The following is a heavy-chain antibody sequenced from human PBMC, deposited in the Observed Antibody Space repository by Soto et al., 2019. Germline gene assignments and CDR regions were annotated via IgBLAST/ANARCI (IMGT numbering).Heavy chain of an antibody. Sequence: QVQLVQSGDEVRKPGSSVKVSCKASGYIFVNYGIAWVRQAPGQGLEWMGWISPYSGNTHYASKVQGRLTMTTDTXPSTAYSDLGSLTSGDTAVYYCATMANYVTPTPQDVWGQATTVTVSS. CDR2: ISPYSGNT. D-gene: IGHD3-16*01. CDR3: ATMANYVTPTPQDV. V-gene: IGHV1-18*01. J-gene: IGHJ6*02. CDR1: GYIFVNYG.